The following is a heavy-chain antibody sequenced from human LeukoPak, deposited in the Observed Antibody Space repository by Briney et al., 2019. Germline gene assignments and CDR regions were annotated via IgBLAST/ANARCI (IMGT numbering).Heavy chain of an antibody. Sequence: GGSLRLSCAASGFTFSNFAMSWVRQAPGKGLEWVSGIRWNSGSIGYADSVKGRFTISRDNAKNSLYLQMNSLRAEDTALYYCAKSGGYSGYGYYYGMDVWGQGTTVTVSS. CDR1: GFTFSNFA. D-gene: IGHD5-12*01. J-gene: IGHJ6*02. V-gene: IGHV3-9*01. CDR3: AKSGGYSGYGYYYGMDV. CDR2: IRWNSGSI.